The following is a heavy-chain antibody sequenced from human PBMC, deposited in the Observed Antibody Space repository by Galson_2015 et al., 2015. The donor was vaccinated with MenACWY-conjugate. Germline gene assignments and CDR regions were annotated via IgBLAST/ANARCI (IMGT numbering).Heavy chain of an antibody. V-gene: IGHV5-51*01. CDR3: ARHPPGGRGMDV. D-gene: IGHD1-26*01. CDR1: GYSFTTYW. CDR2: ISPGDSNT. Sequence: QSGAEVKKSGESLKISCQGSGYSFTTYWIAWVRQMPGRGLEWVGLISPGDSNTRYSPSFQGQVTISADNSITTAYLQWNSLQASDTAMYYCARHPPGGRGMDVWGQGTTVTVSS. J-gene: IGHJ6*02.